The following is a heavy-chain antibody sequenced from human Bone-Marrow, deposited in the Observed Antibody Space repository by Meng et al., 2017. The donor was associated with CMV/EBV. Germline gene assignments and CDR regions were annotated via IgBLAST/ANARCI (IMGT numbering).Heavy chain of an antibody. CDR3: ANLYYYVAKL. V-gene: IGHV1-2*02. J-gene: IGHJ6*02. D-gene: IGHD3-10*02. CDR2: INPNSGGT. Sequence: ASVKVSCKASGGTFSSYAISWVRQAPGQGLEWMGWINPNSGGTNYAQKFQGRVTMTRDTSISTAYMEPSRLRSDDTAVYYCANLYYYVAKLWGQGTTVTVSS. CDR1: GGTFSSYA.